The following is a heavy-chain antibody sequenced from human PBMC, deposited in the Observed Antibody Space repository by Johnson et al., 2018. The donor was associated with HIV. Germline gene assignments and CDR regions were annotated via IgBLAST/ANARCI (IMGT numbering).Heavy chain of an antibody. CDR1: GFTVSGNY. J-gene: IGHJ3*02. Sequence: VQLVESGGGLIQPGGSLRLSCAASGFTVSGNYINWVRQAPGKGLEWVSVIYGGGSTYYAYSVKGRFTISRDNSKNTLYLQMNSLRAEDTAVYYCARQYADAFDIWGQGTMVTVSS. CDR2: IYGGGST. D-gene: IGHD2-2*01. CDR3: ARQYADAFDI. V-gene: IGHV3-53*01.